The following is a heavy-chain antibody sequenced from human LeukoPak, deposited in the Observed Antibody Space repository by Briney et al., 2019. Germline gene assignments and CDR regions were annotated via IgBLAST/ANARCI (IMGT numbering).Heavy chain of an antibody. V-gene: IGHV4-4*07. J-gene: IGHJ3*02. CDR3: ARTRGGYCSGGSCYGAFDI. D-gene: IGHD2-15*01. Sequence: SETLSLTCTVSGGSISSYYWSWIRQPPGKGLEWIGRIYSHGSTNYNPSPKNRVTISVDTSKNQFSLKLSSVPAADTAVYYCARTRGGYCSGGSCYGAFDIWGQGTMVTVPS. CDR2: IYSHGST. CDR1: GGSISSYY.